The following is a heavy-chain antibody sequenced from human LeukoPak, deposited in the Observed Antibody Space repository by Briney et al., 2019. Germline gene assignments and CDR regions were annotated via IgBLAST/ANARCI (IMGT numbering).Heavy chain of an antibody. CDR2: IIVNGGST. CDR1: GFTFSSNA. CDR3: AKSVVVITFRFDD. D-gene: IGHD2-15*01. V-gene: IGHV3-23*01. Sequence: PGGSLRLSCAASGFTFSSNAMSWVRQAPGKGLDWVSAIIVNGGSTYYADSVKGRFTISRDNSKNTLYLQMNSLRAEDTAVYYCAKSVVVITFRFDDWGQGALVTVSS. J-gene: IGHJ4*02.